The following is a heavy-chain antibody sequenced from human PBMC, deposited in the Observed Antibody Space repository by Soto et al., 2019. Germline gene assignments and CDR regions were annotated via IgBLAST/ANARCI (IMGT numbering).Heavy chain of an antibody. CDR2: INHSGST. CDR1: GGSFSGYY. V-gene: IGHV4-34*01. D-gene: IGHD2-2*02. CDR3: ARGQTYVRYCSCTSCYTRRGQFDP. J-gene: IGHJ5*02. Sequence: KASETLSLTCAVYGGSFSGYYWSWIRQPPGKGLEWIGEINHSGSTNYNPSLKSRVTISVDTSKNQFSLKLCSVTAADTAVYYCARGQTYVRYCSCTSCYTRRGQFDPWGQGTLVTVSS.